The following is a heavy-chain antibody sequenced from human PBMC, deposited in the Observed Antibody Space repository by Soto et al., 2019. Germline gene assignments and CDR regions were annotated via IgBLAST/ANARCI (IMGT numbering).Heavy chain of an antibody. Sequence: PGGSLRLSCAASGFTFSNYGMHWVRQAPGKGLEWVSSISSSSSYIYYADSVKGRFTISRDNAKNSLYLQMNSLRAEDTAVYYCARDLYCSGGSCYPRLWVSYYYGMDVWGQGTTVTVSS. CDR2: ISSSSSYI. D-gene: IGHD2-15*01. J-gene: IGHJ6*02. V-gene: IGHV3-21*01. CDR3: ARDLYCSGGSCYPRLWVSYYYGMDV. CDR1: GFTFSNYG.